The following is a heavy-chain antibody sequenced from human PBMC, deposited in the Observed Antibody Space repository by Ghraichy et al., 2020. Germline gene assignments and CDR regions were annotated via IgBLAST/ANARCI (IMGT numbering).Heavy chain of an antibody. D-gene: IGHD6-13*01. J-gene: IGHJ6*02. V-gene: IGHV3-23*01. CDR2: ISGSGGDT. CDR1: EFSLSRDA. Sequence: SCTAASEFSLSRDALSWVRQAPGKGLEWVSAISGSGGDTYYPDSVKGRFTISRDNSKNTLYLQMNSLRGEDTGVYYCGKGISAGTSTISYYYNGMDVWGQGTTVTVSS. CDR3: GKGISAGTSTISYYYNGMDV.